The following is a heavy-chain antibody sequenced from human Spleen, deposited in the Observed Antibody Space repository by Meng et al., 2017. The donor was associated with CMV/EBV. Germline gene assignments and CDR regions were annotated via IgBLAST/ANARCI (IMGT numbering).Heavy chain of an antibody. J-gene: IGHJ3*02. CDR1: GYSFTAYY. CDR3: ARDPHGGTGAFDI. V-gene: IGHV1-2*06. D-gene: IGHD2-15*01. Sequence: ASVKVSCKASGYSFTAYYIHWVRQAPGQGFEWMGRITPNTGGANYAHKFQGRVTMTRDTSISTAYMELSRLRSDDTAVYYCARDPHGGTGAFDIWGQGTMVTVSS. CDR2: ITPNTGGA.